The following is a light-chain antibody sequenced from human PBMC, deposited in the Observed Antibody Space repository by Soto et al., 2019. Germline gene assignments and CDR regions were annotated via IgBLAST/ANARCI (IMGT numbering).Light chain of an antibody. CDR3: QQYGSSPRT. CDR2: GAS. J-gene: IGKJ5*01. CDR1: QSVSCSF. Sequence: EIVLTQSPGTLSLSPGERATLSCRASQSVSCSFLAWYQQKVGQAPRLLIYGASSRATGIPDRFSGSGSGTNFTLTISRLEPEDFAVYYCQQYGSSPRTFGQGTRLEIK. V-gene: IGKV3-20*01.